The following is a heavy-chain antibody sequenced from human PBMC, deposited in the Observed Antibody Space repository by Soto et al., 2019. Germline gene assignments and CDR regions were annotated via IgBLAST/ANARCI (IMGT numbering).Heavy chain of an antibody. J-gene: IGHJ4*02. CDR3: ARADHYFDFSRNYLDYLDS. D-gene: IGHD3-3*01. CDR2: INPQSGDT. V-gene: IGHV1-2*02. Sequence: QVQLVQSGAEVKKPGASVKVSCKASGYTFTGHYIHWMRQAPGQGLERMGWINPQSGDTNSAQKFQGRITMTSDTSITTAYLEVSSLRSDDTAVYYCARADHYFDFSRNYLDYLDSWGQGTLVTVSS. CDR1: GYTFTGHY.